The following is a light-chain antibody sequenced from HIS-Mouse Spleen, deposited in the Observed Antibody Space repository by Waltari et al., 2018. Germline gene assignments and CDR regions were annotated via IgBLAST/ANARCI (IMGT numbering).Light chain of an antibody. J-gene: IGLJ2*01. Sequence: QSALTQPASVSGSPGQSITISCTGTSSDVGSYNLFSWYQQYPGKAPKLMIYEGSKRTSGVSNRFSGSKSGNTASLTISGLQAEDEADYYCCSYAGSSTFEVFGGGTKLTVL. V-gene: IGLV2-23*03. CDR1: SSDVGSYNL. CDR2: EGS. CDR3: CSYAGSSTFEV.